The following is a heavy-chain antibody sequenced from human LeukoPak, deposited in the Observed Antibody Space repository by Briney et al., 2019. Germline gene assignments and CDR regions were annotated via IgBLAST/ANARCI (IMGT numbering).Heavy chain of an antibody. D-gene: IGHD3-3*01. CDR2: MNPNSGNT. CDR1: GYTFTSYD. CDR3: ARAYDFWSGSYGMDV. Sequence: ASVKVSCKASGYTFTSYDINWVRQATGQGLEWVGWMNPNSGNTGYAQKFQGRVTMTRNTSISTAYMELSSLRSEDTAVYYCARAYDFWSGSYGMDVWGQGTTVTVSS. V-gene: IGHV1-8*01. J-gene: IGHJ6*02.